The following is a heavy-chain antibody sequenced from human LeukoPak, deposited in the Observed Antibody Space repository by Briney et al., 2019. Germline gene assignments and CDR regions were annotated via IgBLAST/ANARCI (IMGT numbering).Heavy chain of an antibody. D-gene: IGHD2-2*01. CDR2: MNPKTGNT. V-gene: IGHV1-8*03. J-gene: IGHJ4*02. CDR1: GYTFSSYE. Sequence: ASVKVSCKASGYTFSSYEINWVRQAAGQGLEWMGWMNPKTGNTGFSQKFQGRVTITRDTSISTAYMELSRLTSEDTGVYYCTRGLPRDGLVVIAAANEYWGQGSLVTVSS. CDR3: TRGLPRDGLVVIAAANEY.